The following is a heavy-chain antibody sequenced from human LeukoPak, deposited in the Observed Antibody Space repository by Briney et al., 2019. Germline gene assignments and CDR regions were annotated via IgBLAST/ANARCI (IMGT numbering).Heavy chain of an antibody. Sequence: GGSLRLSCAASGFTVSSNYMSWVRQAPGKGLEWVSVIYSGANTYCADSVKGRSTITRDNSKNTLYLQMNSLRAEDTAVYYCAKDYHTARWYSSGWDSAYYFDYWGQGTLVTVSS. V-gene: IGHV3-53*01. CDR2: IYSGANT. CDR1: GFTVSSNY. CDR3: AKDYHTARWYSSGWDSAYYFDY. J-gene: IGHJ4*02. D-gene: IGHD6-19*01.